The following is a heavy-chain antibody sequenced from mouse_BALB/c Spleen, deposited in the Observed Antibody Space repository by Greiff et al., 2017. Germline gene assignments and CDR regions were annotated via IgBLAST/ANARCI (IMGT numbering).Heavy chain of an antibody. CDR3: AREAY. CDR2: IDPSDSET. Sequence: VQLQQPGAELVKPGAPVKLSCKASGYTFTSYWMNWVKQRPGRGLEWIGRIDPSDSETHYNQKFKDKATLTVDKSSSTAYIQLSSLTSEDSAVYYCAREAYWGQGTLVTVSA. CDR1: GYTFTSYW. J-gene: IGHJ3*01. V-gene: IGHV1-69*02.